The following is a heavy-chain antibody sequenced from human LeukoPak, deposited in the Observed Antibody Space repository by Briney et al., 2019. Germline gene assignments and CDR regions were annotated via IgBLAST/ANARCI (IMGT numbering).Heavy chain of an antibody. D-gene: IGHD3-9*01. V-gene: IGHV4-59*08. Sequence: SETLSLTCTVYGGSISSYYWSWIRQPPGKGLEWIGYIYYSGSTNYNPSLKSRGTISVDTSKNQFSLKLSSVTAADTAVYYCARHDTYYDILTGYRNWFDPWGQGTLVTVSS. J-gene: IGHJ5*02. CDR1: GGSISSYY. CDR3: ARHDTYYDILTGYRNWFDP. CDR2: IYYSGST.